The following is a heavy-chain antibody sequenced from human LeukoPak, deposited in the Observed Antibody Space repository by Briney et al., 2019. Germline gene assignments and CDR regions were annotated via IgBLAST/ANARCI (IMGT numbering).Heavy chain of an antibody. CDR1: GGSISSGDYY. CDR2: IYTSGST. V-gene: IGHV4-61*02. Sequence: PSETLSLTCTVSGGSISSGDYYWSWIRQPPGKGLEWIGRIYTSGSTNYNPSLKSRVTMSVDTSKNQFSLKLSSVTAADTAVYYCARGGYCSSTSCYGGGYFDYWGQGTLVTVSS. D-gene: IGHD2-2*01. CDR3: ARGGYCSSTSCYGGGYFDY. J-gene: IGHJ4*02.